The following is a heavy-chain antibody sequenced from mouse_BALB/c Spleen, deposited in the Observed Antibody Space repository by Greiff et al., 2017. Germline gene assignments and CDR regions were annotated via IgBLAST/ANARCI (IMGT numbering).Heavy chain of an antibody. CDR1: GFSLTSYG. CDR2: IWSGGST. D-gene: IGHD2-4*01. J-gene: IGHJ4*01. CDR3: ARNDYDEYYAMDY. V-gene: IGHV2-2*02. Sequence: QVQLKESGPGLVQPSQSLSITCTVSGFSLTSYGVHWVRQSPGKGLEWLGVIWSGGSTDYNAAFISRLSISKDNSKSQVFFKMNSLQANDTAIYYCARNDYDEYYAMDYWGQGTSVTVSS.